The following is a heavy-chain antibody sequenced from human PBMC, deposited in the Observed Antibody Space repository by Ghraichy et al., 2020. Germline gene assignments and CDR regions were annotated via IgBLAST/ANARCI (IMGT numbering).Heavy chain of an antibody. CDR3: VTRAGVPGDSYYDYYYMVV. V-gene: IGHV3-30*02. D-gene: IGHD2-2*01. CDR2: LRDDGGTT. Sequence: GGSLRLSCAASGFTFSSYGLHWVRQAPGKGLEWVTFLRDDGGTTYYADSVKGRFTISRDISKNTLYLQLNSLGPEDTAVYYCVTRAGVPGDSYYDYYYMVVWGKETTFTVSS. CDR1: GFTFSSYG. J-gene: IGHJ6*03.